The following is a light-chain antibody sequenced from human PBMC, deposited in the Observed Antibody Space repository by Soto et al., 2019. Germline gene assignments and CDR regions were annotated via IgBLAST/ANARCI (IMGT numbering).Light chain of an antibody. J-gene: IGKJ1*01. V-gene: IGKV3-20*01. CDR2: GAS. CDR3: QQYGSSPGT. Sequence: EIVLTQSPATLSLSPGERATLSCRASQSVSSYLAWYQQTPGQAPRLLIYGASSRATGIPDRFSGSGSGTDFTLTISRLEPEDFAVYYCQQYGSSPGTFGQGTKVDIK. CDR1: QSVSSY.